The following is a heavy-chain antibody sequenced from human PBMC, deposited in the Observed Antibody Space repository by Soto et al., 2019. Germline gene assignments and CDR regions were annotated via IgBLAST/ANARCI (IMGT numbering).Heavy chain of an antibody. Sequence: QDQLVQSGGEVERPGASLKVSCKASGYTFTSYGIYWVRQAPGQGLEWMGWISAYNGNTNYGQKFQGRVTMTTDTSTSIAYMELRSLRFDDTAVYYCARGGGATPRTSADPWGQGTTVTVSS. CDR1: GYTFTSYG. CDR2: ISAYNGNT. D-gene: IGHD1-26*01. V-gene: IGHV1-18*01. CDR3: ARGGGATPRTSADP. J-gene: IGHJ6*02.